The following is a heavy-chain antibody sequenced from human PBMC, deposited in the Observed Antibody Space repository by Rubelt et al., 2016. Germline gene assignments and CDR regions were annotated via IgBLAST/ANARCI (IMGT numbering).Heavy chain of an antibody. CDR3: ARYWDSYGHLFYGMDV. CDR2: I. D-gene: IGHD5-18*01. V-gene: IGHV3-21*04. Sequence: IYYADSVKGRFTISRDNAKNSLYLQMNSLRAEDTAVYYCARYWDSYGHLFYGMDVWGQGTTVTVSS. J-gene: IGHJ6*02.